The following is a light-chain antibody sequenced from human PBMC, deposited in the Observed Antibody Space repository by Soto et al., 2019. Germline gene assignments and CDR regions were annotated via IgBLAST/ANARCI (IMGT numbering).Light chain of an antibody. V-gene: IGLV7-46*01. Sequence: QTVVTQEPSLTVSPGGTVTLTCGSSDGPVTSNHFPYWFQQRPGQVPRTLIYDTTNRQSWAPARFSGSLVGVKAALTLSGAQPEDEADYYCLLTYSGGRVFGGGTKLTVL. CDR2: DTT. CDR3: LLTYSGGRV. J-gene: IGLJ2*01. CDR1: DGPVTSNHF.